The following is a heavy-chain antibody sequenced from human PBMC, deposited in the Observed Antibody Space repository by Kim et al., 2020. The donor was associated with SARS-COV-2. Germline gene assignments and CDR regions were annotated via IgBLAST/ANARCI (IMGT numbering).Heavy chain of an antibody. V-gene: IGHV1-8*01. CDR1: GYGFTNYE. CDR2: MSPNSGNT. CDR3: VRVLGYFFFYMDV. J-gene: IGHJ6*03. Sequence: ASVKVSCKASGYGFTNYEINWVRQASGKGLEWVGWMSPNSGNTGSAQKFQGRVTMTRNTSINTAYLEMSSLRSDDTAVYYCVRVLGYFFFYMDVWGKGAT.